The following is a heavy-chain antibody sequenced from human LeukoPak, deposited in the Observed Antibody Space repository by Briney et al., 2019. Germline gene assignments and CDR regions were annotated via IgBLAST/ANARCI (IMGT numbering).Heavy chain of an antibody. Sequence: SSVTVSCMASGYTFTGYYMQWVRQAPGQGLAWMGWINPNSGGTNYAQIFQGRVTMTRDTSISTAYMELTRLRSDDTAVYYCARWGRFGSGSSRRFDPWGQGTLAPVS. J-gene: IGHJ5*02. CDR3: ARWGRFGSGSSRRFDP. CDR2: INPNSGGT. D-gene: IGHD3-10*01. CDR1: GYTFTGYY. V-gene: IGHV1-2*02.